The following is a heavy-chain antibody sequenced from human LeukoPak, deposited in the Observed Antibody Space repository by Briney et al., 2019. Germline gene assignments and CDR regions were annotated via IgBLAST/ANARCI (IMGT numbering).Heavy chain of an antibody. CDR2: INPSGGST. J-gene: IGHJ4*02. CDR1: GYTFTGYY. CDR3: ARVGPPQVGYSSGWDTFDY. D-gene: IGHD6-19*01. V-gene: IGHV1-46*01. Sequence: GASVKVSCKASGYTFTGYYMHWVRQAPGQGLEWMGIINPSGGSTSYAQKFQGRVTMTRDMSTSTVYMELSSLRSEDTAVYYCARVGPPQVGYSSGWDTFDYWGQGTLVTVSS.